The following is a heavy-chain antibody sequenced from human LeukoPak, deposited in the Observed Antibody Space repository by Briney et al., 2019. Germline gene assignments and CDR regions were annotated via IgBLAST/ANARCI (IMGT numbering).Heavy chain of an antibody. Sequence: SVKVSCKASGGTFSSYAISWVRQAPGQGLEWMGGIIPIFGTANYAQKFQGRVTITADESTSTAYMELSSLRSEDTAVYYCARTGYSSSWYRVVIAPTNWFDPWGQGTLVTVPS. CDR1: GGTFSSYA. CDR3: ARTGYSSSWYRVVIAPTNWFDP. D-gene: IGHD6-13*01. CDR2: IIPIFGTA. V-gene: IGHV1-69*01. J-gene: IGHJ5*02.